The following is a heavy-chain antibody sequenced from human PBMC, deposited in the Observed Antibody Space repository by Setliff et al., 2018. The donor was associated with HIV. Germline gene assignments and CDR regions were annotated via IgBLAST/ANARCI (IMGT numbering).Heavy chain of an antibody. CDR2: ISSSGGTT. J-gene: IGHJ6*03. CDR1: GFTFSTYA. V-gene: IGHV3-23*01. CDR3: ARGGGFYYYMDV. D-gene: IGHD3-16*01. Sequence: PGGSLRLSCAASGFTFSTYAMTWVRQAPGKGLKWVSSISSSGGTTYFADTVKGRFTISRDNSKNTLYLQIKSLKAEDTAVYYCARGGGFYYYMDVWGKGTTVTVSS.